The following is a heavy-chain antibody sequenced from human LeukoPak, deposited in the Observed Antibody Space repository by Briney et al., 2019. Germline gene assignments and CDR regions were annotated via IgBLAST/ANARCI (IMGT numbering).Heavy chain of an antibody. CDR3: ARGRGYRPDV. Sequence: SGGSLRLSCAASGFTFRNYWMHWVRQVPGKGLVWVAHLKSDGSSITYADSVKGRFTISRDNAKSTQYLQMNSLRVEDTAVYYCARGRGYRPDVWGQGATVTVSS. CDR2: LKSDGSSI. D-gene: IGHD5-18*01. V-gene: IGHV3-74*01. CDR1: GFTFRNYW. J-gene: IGHJ6*01.